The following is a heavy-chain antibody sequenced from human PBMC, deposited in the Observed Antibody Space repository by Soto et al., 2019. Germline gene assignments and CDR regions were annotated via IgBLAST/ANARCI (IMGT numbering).Heavy chain of an antibody. CDR1: GGTFSSYT. V-gene: IGHV1-69*02. CDR3: ARALDDYGDLVDY. J-gene: IGHJ4*02. Sequence: QVPLVQSGAEVKKPGSSVKVSCKASGGTFSSYTISWVRQAPGQGLEWMGRIIPILGIANYAQKFQGRVTITADKSTSTAYMELSSLRSEDTAVYYCARALDDYGDLVDYWGQGTLVTVSS. D-gene: IGHD4-17*01. CDR2: IIPILGIA.